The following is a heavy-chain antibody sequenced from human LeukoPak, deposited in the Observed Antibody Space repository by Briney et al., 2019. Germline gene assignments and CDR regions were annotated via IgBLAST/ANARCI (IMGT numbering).Heavy chain of an antibody. CDR2: INPNSGGT. CDR1: GYTFTGYY. D-gene: IGHD2-21*01. V-gene: IGHV1-2*02. Sequence: ASVKVSCKASGYTFTGYYMHWVRQAPGQGLEWMGWINPNSGGTNYAQKFQGRVTMTRDTSISTAYMELSRLRSDDTAVYYCAKDVHKAVRGDFDYWGQGTLVTVSS. J-gene: IGHJ4*02. CDR3: AKDVHKAVRGDFDY.